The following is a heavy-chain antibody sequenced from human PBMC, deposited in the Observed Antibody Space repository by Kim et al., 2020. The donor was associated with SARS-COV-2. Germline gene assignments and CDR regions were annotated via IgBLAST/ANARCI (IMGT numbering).Heavy chain of an antibody. V-gene: IGHV3-30*01. CDR2: DGSNK. Sequence: DGSNKYCADSVKGRFTISRDNSKNTLYLQMNSLRPEDTAVYYCARDQGGIWGQGTLVTVSS. CDR3: ARDQGGI. J-gene: IGHJ4*02. D-gene: IGHD3-16*01.